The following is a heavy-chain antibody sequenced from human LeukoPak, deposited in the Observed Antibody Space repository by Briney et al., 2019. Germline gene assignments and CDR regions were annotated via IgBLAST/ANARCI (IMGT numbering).Heavy chain of an antibody. V-gene: IGHV3-74*01. CDR2: ISTDGNSA. D-gene: IGHD5-18*01. CDR1: GFTFSSYW. Sequence: GGSLRLSCAASGFTFSSYWMHWVRQAPGKGLVWVSCISTDGNSATYADSVKGRFTISRDNAKNTLYLQMSSLRAEDTAVYYCSRAAANALDIWGQGTMVSVSS. J-gene: IGHJ3*02. CDR3: SRAAANALDI.